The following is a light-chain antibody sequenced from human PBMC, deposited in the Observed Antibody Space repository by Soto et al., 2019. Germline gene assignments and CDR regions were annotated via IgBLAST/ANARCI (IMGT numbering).Light chain of an antibody. J-gene: IGLJ1*01. CDR3: SSYTSGSFYV. CDR2: DVN. V-gene: IGLV2-14*03. CDR1: SSDVGGYNY. Sequence: QSVLTQPASVSGSPGQSIAISCTGTSSDVGGYNYVSWYQQHPGKAPKVMIYDVNNRPSGVSDRFSGSKSGNTASLTISGLQVDDEADYYCSSYTSGSFYVFGTGTKVTVL.